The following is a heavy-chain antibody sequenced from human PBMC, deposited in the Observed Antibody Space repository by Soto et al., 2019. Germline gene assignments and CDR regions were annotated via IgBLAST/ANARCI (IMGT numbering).Heavy chain of an antibody. D-gene: IGHD6-13*01. V-gene: IGHV3-23*01. Sequence: GGSLRLSCAASGFRFSTYAVYWVRQAPGKGLEWVSAISDSGYTTYYADSVKGRFTISRDNSKNTVYLQMNSLSADDTAVYYCAKDLAGAGANYYGMVVWGQGTTVTVSS. CDR3: AKDLAGAGANYYGMVV. CDR2: ISDSGYTT. J-gene: IGHJ6*02. CDR1: GFRFSTYA.